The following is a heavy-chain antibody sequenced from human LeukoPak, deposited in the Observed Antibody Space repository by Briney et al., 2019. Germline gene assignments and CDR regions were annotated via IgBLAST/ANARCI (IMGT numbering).Heavy chain of an antibody. D-gene: IGHD2-21*02. CDR2: ITDSGDVT. Sequence: GGSLRRSCAASGFTFNIYAMSWVRQAPGKGLEWVSAITDSGDVTYYADSVKGRFIVSRDNSKNTLSLQMNSLRNEDTAVYYCAKDAAMTTIYYFDYWGQGTLVTVSS. J-gene: IGHJ4*02. CDR3: AKDAAMTTIYYFDY. V-gene: IGHV3-23*01. CDR1: GFTFNIYA.